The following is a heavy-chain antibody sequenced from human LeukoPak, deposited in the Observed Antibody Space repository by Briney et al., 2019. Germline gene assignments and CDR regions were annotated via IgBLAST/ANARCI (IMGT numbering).Heavy chain of an antibody. CDR3: ARLNKPGWFDP. D-gene: IGHD1-14*01. CDR2: IYYSGST. J-gene: IGHJ5*02. V-gene: IGHV4-39*01. CDR1: GGSISSSSYY. Sequence: MSSETLSLTCTVSGGSISSSSYYWGWIRQPPGKGLEWIGSIYYSGSTYYNPSLKSRVTISVDTSKNQFSLRLSSVTATDTAVYYCARLNKPGWFDPWGQGTLVTVSS.